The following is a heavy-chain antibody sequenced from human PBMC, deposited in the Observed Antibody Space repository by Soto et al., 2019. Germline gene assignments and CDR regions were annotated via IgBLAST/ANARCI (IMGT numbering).Heavy chain of an antibody. V-gene: IGHV2-5*02. CDR1: GFSLSTSGVG. CDR3: AHRLVVIGAFDI. Sequence: QITLKESGPTLVKPTQTLTLTCTFSGFSLSTSGVGVGCIRQPPGKALEWLALIYWDDDKRYSPSLKSRLTITKDNSKNHVVLTRNIMDPLDTATYYCAHRLVVIGAFDIWGLGTMVTLSS. D-gene: IGHD3-22*01. CDR2: IYWDDDK. J-gene: IGHJ3*02.